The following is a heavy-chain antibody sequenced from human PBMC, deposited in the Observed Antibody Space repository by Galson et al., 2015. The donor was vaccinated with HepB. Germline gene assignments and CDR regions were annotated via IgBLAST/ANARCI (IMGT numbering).Heavy chain of an antibody. J-gene: IGHJ4*02. CDR2: LSYDGNNK. CDR3: ASLETRGMATIPFDY. Sequence: LRLSCAASGFTFSNYAMHWVRQAPGKGLEWVALLSYDGNNKYYADSLKGRFTISIDKSKNTFYIQMNNLRGEDTALYYCASLETRGMATIPFDYWGQGTLVTVSS. CDR1: GFTFSNYA. D-gene: IGHD5-24*01. V-gene: IGHV3-30-3*02.